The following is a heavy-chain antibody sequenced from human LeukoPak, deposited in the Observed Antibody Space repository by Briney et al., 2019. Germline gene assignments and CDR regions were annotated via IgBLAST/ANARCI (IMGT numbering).Heavy chain of an antibody. V-gene: IGHV4-39*01. CDR3: ARHSPGITMVRGTFDY. CDR2: IYYSGST. D-gene: IGHD3-10*01. J-gene: IGHJ4*02. Sequence: PSETLSLTCTVSGGSISSSSDYWGWIRQPPGKGLEWIGSIYYSGSTYYNPSLKSRVTISVDTSKNQFSLKLSSVTAADTAVYYCARHSPGITMVRGTFDYWGQGTLVTVSS. CDR1: GGSISSSSDY.